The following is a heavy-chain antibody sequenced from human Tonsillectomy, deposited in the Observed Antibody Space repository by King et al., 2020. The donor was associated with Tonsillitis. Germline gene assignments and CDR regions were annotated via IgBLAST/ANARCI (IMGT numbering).Heavy chain of an antibody. D-gene: IGHD5-18*01. Sequence: VQLQQWGAGLLKPSETLSLTCAVHAGSFSDYYWSWIRQPPGKGLEWIGEVNHSGSTNYNPSLKSRVTISVDTPKNQFSLNLSSVTAADTAVYYCARVLVGEYSYGFRSWYFDLWGRGTLVTVSS. CDR3: ARVLVGEYSYGFRSWYFDL. CDR1: AGSFSDYY. V-gene: IGHV4-34*01. CDR2: VNHSGST. J-gene: IGHJ2*01.